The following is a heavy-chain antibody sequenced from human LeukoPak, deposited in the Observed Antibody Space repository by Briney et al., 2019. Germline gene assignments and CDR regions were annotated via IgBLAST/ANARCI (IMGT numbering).Heavy chain of an antibody. V-gene: IGHV1-69*01. J-gene: IGHJ4*02. CDR2: IIAIFGTA. Sequence: SVKVSCKPSGGTFSSYAISWVRQAPGQGLEWMGGIIAIFGTANYAQKLQSRVTITSDESTSTASMELSSLRSEDTAVYYCARNLMRYSSSWYGSYWGQGTLVTVSS. CDR1: GGTFSSYA. D-gene: IGHD6-13*01. CDR3: ARNLMRYSSSWYGSY.